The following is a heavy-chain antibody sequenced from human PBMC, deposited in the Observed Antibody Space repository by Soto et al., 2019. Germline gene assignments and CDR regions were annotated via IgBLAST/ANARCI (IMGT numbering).Heavy chain of an antibody. J-gene: IGHJ4*02. Sequence: GGSLRLSCTGSGLTFSDYYISWIRQAPGKGLEWVSYISTRSSFAIYADSVKGRFTISRDDSKNSVYLQMSSLRAEDTAIYYCAREGAMLRGVITEDYWGQGT. CDR1: GLTFSDYY. CDR2: ISTRSSFA. V-gene: IGHV3-11*05. D-gene: IGHD3-10*01. CDR3: AREGAMLRGVITEDY.